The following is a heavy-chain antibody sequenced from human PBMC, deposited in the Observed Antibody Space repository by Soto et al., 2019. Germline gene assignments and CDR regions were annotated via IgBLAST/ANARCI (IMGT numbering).Heavy chain of an antibody. Sequence: PSETLSLTFTVSGGSVSSGSYSWPWIRQPPGKGLEWIGYIHDSGITDYNPSLKSRVTISVDTSKNHFSLKLSSVTAADTAVYYCARDRGSSIAYWGQGTLVPVSS. CDR1: GGSVSSGSYS. CDR2: IHDSGIT. V-gene: IGHV4-61*03. J-gene: IGHJ4*02. D-gene: IGHD3-16*01. CDR3: ARDRGSSIAY.